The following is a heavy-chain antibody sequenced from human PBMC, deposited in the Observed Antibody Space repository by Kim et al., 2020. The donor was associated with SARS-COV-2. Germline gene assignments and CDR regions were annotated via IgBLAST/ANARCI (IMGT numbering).Heavy chain of an antibody. V-gene: IGHV3-30*01. Sequence: KYSADPVKGPFPISRDNSKNTLYLQMNSLRAEDTAVYYCASSKLREAFDIWGQGTMVTVSS. CDR3: ASSKLREAFDI. CDR2: K. J-gene: IGHJ3*02. D-gene: IGHD6-6*01.